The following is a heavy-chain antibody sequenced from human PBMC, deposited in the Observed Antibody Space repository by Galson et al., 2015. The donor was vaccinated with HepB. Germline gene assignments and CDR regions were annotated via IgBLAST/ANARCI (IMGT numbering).Heavy chain of an antibody. V-gene: IGHV3-73*01. CDR2: IRSKANSYAT. CDR3: TRLGSARPFDY. CDR1: GFTFSGSA. Sequence: LSLSCAASGFTFSGSAMHWVRQASGKGLEWVGRIRSKANSYATAYAASVKGRFTISRDDSKNTAYLQMNSLKTEDTAVYYCTRLGSARPFDYWGQGTLVTVSS. J-gene: IGHJ4*02. D-gene: IGHD6-6*01.